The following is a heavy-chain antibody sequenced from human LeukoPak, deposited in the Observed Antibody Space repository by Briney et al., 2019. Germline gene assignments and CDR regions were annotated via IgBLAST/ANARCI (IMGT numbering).Heavy chain of an antibody. J-gene: IGHJ4*02. CDR3: ATADGRDGNSGY. D-gene: IGHD1-26*01. CDR2: INHSGST. Sequence: SEILSLTCAVYGGSFSNYYWSWIRQPPGKGLEWIGEINHSGSTNYNPSLKSRVTISVDTSKKQVFLNLMSVTAADTAVYFCATADGRDGNSGYWGQGTLVIVSS. V-gene: IGHV4-34*01. CDR1: GGSFSNYY.